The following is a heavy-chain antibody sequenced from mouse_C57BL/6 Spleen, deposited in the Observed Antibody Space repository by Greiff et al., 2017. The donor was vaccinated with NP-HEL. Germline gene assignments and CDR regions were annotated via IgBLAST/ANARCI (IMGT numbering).Heavy chain of an antibody. V-gene: IGHV1-72*01. CDR1: GYTFTSYW. CDR3: ARYYGSSYWYFDV. CDR2: IDPNSGGT. J-gene: IGHJ1*03. Sequence: QVHVKQPGAELVKPGASVKLSCKASGYTFTSYWMHWVKQRPGRGLEWIGRIDPNSGGTKYNEKFKSKATLTVDKPSSTAYMQLSSLTSEDSAVYDCARYYGSSYWYFDVWGTGTTVTVSS. D-gene: IGHD1-1*01.